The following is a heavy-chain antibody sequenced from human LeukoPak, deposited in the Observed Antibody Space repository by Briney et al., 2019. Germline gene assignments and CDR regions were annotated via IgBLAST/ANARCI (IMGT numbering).Heavy chain of an antibody. V-gene: IGHV4-39*01. D-gene: IGHD1-26*01. CDR3: ARQEVGATTGFDY. CDR2: IYYSGST. CDR1: GGSISSSSYY. J-gene: IGHJ4*02. Sequence: PSETLSLTCTVSGGSISSSSYYWGWIRQPPGKGLEWIGSIYYSGSTYYNPSLKSRVTISVDTSKNQFSLKLSSVTAADTAVYYCARQEVGATTGFDYWGQGTQVTVSS.